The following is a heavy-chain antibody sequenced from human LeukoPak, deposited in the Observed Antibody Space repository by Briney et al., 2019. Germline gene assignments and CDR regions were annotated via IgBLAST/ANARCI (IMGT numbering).Heavy chain of an antibody. CDR1: GFTFSSYA. J-gene: IGHJ6*02. D-gene: IGHD6-19*01. Sequence: AGGSLRLSCAASGFTFSSYAMSWVRQAPGKGLEWVSAISGSGGSTYYADPVKGRFTISRDNSKNTLYLQMNSLKTEDTAVYYCTTQAVAGSYYYGMDVWGQGTTVTVSS. CDR2: ISGSGGST. V-gene: IGHV3-23*01. CDR3: TTQAVAGSYYYGMDV.